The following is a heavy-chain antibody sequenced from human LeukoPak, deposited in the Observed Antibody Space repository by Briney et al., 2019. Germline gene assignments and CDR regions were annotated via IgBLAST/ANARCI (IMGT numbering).Heavy chain of an antibody. CDR3: AKEVLGGNDAFDI. Sequence: GGSLRLSCAASGFTFSSYSMNWVRQAPGKGLEWVSGISGSGSSTYYEDSVKGRFTISRDNSKNTLYLQMNSLRAEDTAVYYCAKEVLGGNDAFDIWGQGTMVTVSS. J-gene: IGHJ3*02. D-gene: IGHD3-10*01. CDR1: GFTFSSYS. V-gene: IGHV3-23*01. CDR2: ISGSGSST.